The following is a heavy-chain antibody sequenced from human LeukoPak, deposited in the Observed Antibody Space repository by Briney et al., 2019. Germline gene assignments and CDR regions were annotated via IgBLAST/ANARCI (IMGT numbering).Heavy chain of an antibody. Sequence: GGSLRLSCAASGFTFSSYAMHWVRQAPGKGLEWVSGISWNSGSIGYADSVKGRFTISRDNAKNSLYLQMNSLRAEDTALYYCAKDKIAVAGTTRGAFDIWGQGTMVTVSS. CDR2: ISWNSGSI. V-gene: IGHV3-9*01. D-gene: IGHD6-19*01. J-gene: IGHJ3*02. CDR1: GFTFSSYA. CDR3: AKDKIAVAGTTRGAFDI.